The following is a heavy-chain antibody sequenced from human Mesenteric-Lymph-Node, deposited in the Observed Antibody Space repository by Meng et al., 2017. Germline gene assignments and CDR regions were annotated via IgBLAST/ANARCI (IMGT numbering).Heavy chain of an antibody. CDR3: ARQDLFSRSSPDF. V-gene: IGHV3-23*01. J-gene: IGHJ4*02. CDR2: ISGSGGST. Sequence: GESLKISCAASGFTFSSYAMSWVRQAPGKGLEWVSAISGSGGSTYYADSVKGRFTISRDNAKNSLFLQMTSLRAEDTAVYYCARQDLFSRSSPDFWGQGTLVTVSS. CDR1: GFTFSSYA. D-gene: IGHD6-6*01.